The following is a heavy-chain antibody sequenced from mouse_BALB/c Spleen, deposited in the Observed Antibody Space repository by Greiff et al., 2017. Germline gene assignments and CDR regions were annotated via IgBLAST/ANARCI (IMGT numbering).Heavy chain of an antibody. J-gene: IGHJ3*01. CDR1: GFNIKDTD. V-gene: IGHV14-3*02. D-gene: IGHD2-1*01. CDR2: IDPANGNT. CDR3: AEGVYSAWIAY. Sequence: DVKLVESGAELVKPGASVKLSCTASGFNIKDTDMHWVKQRPEQGLEWIGRIDPANGNTKYDPKFQGKATITADTSSNTAYLQLSSLTSEDTAVYYCAEGVYSAWIAYWGQGTLVTVSA.